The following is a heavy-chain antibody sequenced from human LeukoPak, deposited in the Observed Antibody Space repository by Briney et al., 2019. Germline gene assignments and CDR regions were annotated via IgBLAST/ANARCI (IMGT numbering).Heavy chain of an antibody. V-gene: IGHV5-51*01. CDR2: IYPGDSDA. Sequence: GESLKISCKCSGYIFTDYWIGWVRQMPGKGLEWMGIIYPGDSDARYSPSFQGQVTISADKSISTAYLQWSSLKASDTAMYYCARRGGPHYDGWFDPWGQGTLVTVSS. J-gene: IGHJ5*02. D-gene: IGHD4-23*01. CDR3: ARRGGPHYDGWFDP. CDR1: GYIFTDYW.